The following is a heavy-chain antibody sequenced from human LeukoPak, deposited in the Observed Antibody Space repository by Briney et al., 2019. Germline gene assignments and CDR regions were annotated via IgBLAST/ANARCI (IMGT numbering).Heavy chain of an antibody. CDR3: ARGPGYSNFQH. Sequence: NPSETLSLTCTVSGGSISSSSYYWGWIRQPPGKGLEWIGSLYHSGSTYYNPSLKSRVTISLDTSKSQFSLRLSSVTAADTAVYYCARGPGYSNFQHWGQGTLVTVSS. D-gene: IGHD5-18*01. CDR1: GGSISSSSYY. J-gene: IGHJ1*01. V-gene: IGHV4-39*01. CDR2: LYHSGST.